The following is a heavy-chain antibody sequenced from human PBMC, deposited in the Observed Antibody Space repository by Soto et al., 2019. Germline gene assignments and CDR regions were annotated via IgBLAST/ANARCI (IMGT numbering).Heavy chain of an antibody. CDR3: AREAGTNGAFDI. D-gene: IGHD2-8*01. V-gene: IGHV4-34*01. J-gene: IGHJ3*02. CDR1: GGSFSGYY. Sequence: QVQLQQWGAGLLKPSETLSLTCAVYGGSFSGYYWSWIRQPPGKGLEWIGEINHSASTNYNPSLKSRVSISLDTSKNQNQFSLKLSSVTAADTAVYYCAREAGTNGAFDIWGQGTMVTVSS. CDR2: INHSAST.